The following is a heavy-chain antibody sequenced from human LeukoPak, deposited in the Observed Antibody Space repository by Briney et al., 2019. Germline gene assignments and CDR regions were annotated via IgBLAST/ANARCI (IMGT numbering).Heavy chain of an antibody. CDR3: AKEYLIWFGDFDAFDI. D-gene: IGHD3-10*01. CDR2: ISYDVSNK. V-gene: IGHV3-30*18. J-gene: IGHJ3*02. CDR1: GFSFSNYC. Sequence: PGRSLRLSCAASGFSFSNYCMHWVRQAPGKGLEWMAVISYDVSNKYYADSVKGRFTISRDNSKNTLYLQMNSLRAEDTAVYYCAKEYLIWFGDFDAFDIWGQGTMVTVSS.